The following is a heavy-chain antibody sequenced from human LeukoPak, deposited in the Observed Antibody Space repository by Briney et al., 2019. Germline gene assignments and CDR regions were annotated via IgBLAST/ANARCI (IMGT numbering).Heavy chain of an antibody. CDR2: IYSSGST. J-gene: IGHJ4*02. V-gene: IGHV4-61*02. Sequence: SETLSLTSSVSGGSISSTGYYWSWIRQPAGKGLEWIGRIYSSGSTDYNPSLQSRVTISVDTSKNQFSLSLRSVTAADTAVYYCARGYTVTTNWGQGTLVTVSS. CDR3: ARGYTVTTN. CDR1: GGSISSTGYY. D-gene: IGHD4-17*01.